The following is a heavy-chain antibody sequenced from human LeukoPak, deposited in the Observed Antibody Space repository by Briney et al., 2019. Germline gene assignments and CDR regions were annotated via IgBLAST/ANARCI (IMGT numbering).Heavy chain of an antibody. CDR3: AKDRHSSSWNGEPNDY. V-gene: IGHV3-23*01. CDR1: GFTLRRYA. Sequence: QAGGSLRLSCSASGFTLRRYALSWVRPPAGKGVDGVYGISGSGSTTYYPDSVKGRFTTSRDNYKNTLYLQMNSLGAEDTAVYYWAKDRHSSSWNGEPNDYWGQGTLVTVSS. CDR2: ISGSGSTT. D-gene: IGHD6-13*01. J-gene: IGHJ4*02.